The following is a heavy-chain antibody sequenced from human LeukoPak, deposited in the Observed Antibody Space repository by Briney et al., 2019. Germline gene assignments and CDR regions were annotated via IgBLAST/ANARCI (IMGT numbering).Heavy chain of an antibody. D-gene: IGHD3-22*01. V-gene: IGHV4-59*01. CDR3: ARTYYSDGYYRHFDY. J-gene: IGHJ4*02. CDR2: IYYSGST. Sequence: SETLSLTCTVSGGSISSYYWSWIRQPPGKGLEWIGYIYYSGSTNYNPSLKSRVTISVDTSKNQFSLKLSSVTAADTAVYYCARTYYSDGYYRHFDYWGQGTLVTVSS. CDR1: GGSISSYY.